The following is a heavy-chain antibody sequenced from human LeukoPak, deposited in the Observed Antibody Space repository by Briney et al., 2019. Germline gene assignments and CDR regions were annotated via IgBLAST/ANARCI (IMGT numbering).Heavy chain of an antibody. V-gene: IGHV3-30-3*01. D-gene: IGHD2-2*01. CDR3: ARIAGGVASTRSTSNYYYYGMDV. Sequence: PGGSLRLSCAASGFSFSTYTMNWVRQAPGKGLERVAGIQHDGSRTYYADSVKGRFTISRDNSKNTLYLEMNSLTPEDTALYYCARIAGGVASTRSTSNYYYYGMDVWGQGTTVTVSS. J-gene: IGHJ6*02. CDR2: IQHDGSRT. CDR1: GFSFSTYT.